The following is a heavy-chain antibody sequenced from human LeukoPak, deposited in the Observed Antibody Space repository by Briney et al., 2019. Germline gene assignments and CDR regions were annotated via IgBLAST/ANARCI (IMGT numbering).Heavy chain of an antibody. CDR3: ARLYCSSTSCHYNWFDP. CDR2: IYYSGST. Sequence: SETLSLTCTVSGGSISSYYWSWIRQPLGKGLEWIGYIYYSGSTNYNPSLKSRVTISVDTSKNQFSLKLSSVTAADTAVYYCARLYCSSTSCHYNWFDPWGQGTLVTVSS. V-gene: IGHV4-59*01. J-gene: IGHJ5*02. D-gene: IGHD2-2*01. CDR1: GGSISSYY.